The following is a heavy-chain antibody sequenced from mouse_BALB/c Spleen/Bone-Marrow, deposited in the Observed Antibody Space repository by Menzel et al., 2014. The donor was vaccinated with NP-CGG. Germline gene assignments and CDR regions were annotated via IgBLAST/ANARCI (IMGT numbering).Heavy chain of an antibody. Sequence: EVKLVESGAGLVQPGGSLKLSCATSGFTFSDYYMYWVRQTPEKRLEWVAYISNGGGSTYYPDTVKGRFTISRDTAKNTLYLQMSSLRSEDTAMYYCARGGIYYGMDYWGQGTSVTVSA. CDR2: ISNGGGST. CDR3: ARGGIYYGMDY. V-gene: IGHV5-12*02. CDR1: GFTFSDYY. J-gene: IGHJ4*01.